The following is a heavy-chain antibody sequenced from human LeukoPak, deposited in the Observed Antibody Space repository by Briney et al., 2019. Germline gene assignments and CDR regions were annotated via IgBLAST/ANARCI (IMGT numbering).Heavy chain of an antibody. CDR1: GLTFSDYY. V-gene: IGHV3-11*01. D-gene: IGHD1-14*01. CDR3: TRGHHGLEY. CDR2: ISPSGSSI. J-gene: IGHJ4*02. Sequence: GGSLRLSCAVSGLTFSDYYMSWTRQAPGKGPELVSYISPSGSSIFYVDSVKGRFTISRDNAKNSLYLQMSSLRAEDTAVYYCTRGHHGLEYRGQGTLVTVSS.